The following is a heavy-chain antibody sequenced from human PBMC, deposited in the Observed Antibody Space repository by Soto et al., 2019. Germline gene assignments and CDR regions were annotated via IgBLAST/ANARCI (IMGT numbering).Heavy chain of an antibody. D-gene: IGHD6-25*01. Sequence: SETLSLTCTVSGGSISSYYWSWIRQPPGKGLEWIGYIYYSGSTNYNPSLKSRVTISVDTSKNQSSLKLSSVTAADTAVYYCARHDRLGLLDYWGQGTLVTVSS. J-gene: IGHJ4*02. CDR2: IYYSGST. V-gene: IGHV4-59*08. CDR3: ARHDRLGLLDY. CDR1: GGSISSYY.